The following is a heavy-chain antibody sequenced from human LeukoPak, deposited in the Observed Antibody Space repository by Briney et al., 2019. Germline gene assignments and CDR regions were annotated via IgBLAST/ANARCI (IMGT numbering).Heavy chain of an antibody. CDR1: GGSISSGGYY. J-gene: IGHJ4*02. V-gene: IGHV4-31*03. D-gene: IGHD3-22*01. CDR2: IYYSGST. CDR3: ARGLGTYYYDSGGWYYFDY. Sequence: PSETLSLTCTVSGGSISSGGYYWSWIRQHPGKGLEWIGYIYYSGSTYYNPSLKSRVTISVDTSKNQFSLKLSSVTAADTAVYYCARGLGTYYYDSGGWYYFDYWGQGTLVTVSS.